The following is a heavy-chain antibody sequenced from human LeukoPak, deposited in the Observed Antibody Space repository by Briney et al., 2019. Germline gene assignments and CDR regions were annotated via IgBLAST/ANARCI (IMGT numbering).Heavy chain of an antibody. CDR1: GITFSGYA. D-gene: IGHD4-17*01. J-gene: IGHJ4*02. V-gene: IGHV3-30-3*01. Sequence: PGGSLRLSCAASGITFSGYAMHWVRQAPGKGLEWVSVMSYDGSNKYYADSVKGRFTISRDNSKNTLYLQMNSLRAEDTAVYYCARETGSAVGSTDFDYWGQGTLVTVSS. CDR2: MSYDGSNK. CDR3: ARETGSAVGSTDFDY.